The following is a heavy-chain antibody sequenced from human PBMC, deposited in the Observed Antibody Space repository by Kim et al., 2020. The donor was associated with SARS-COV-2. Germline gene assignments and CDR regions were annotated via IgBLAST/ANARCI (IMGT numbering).Heavy chain of an antibody. D-gene: IGHD1-20*01. CDR3: ARAPLYNWNGPWDY. J-gene: IGHJ4*02. CDR1: GFTFSSYA. Sequence: GGSLRLSCAASGFTFSSYAMHWVRQAPGKGLEWVAVISYDGSNKYYADSVKGRFTISRDNSKNTLYLQMNSLRAEDTAVYYCARAPLYNWNGPWDYWGQGTLVTVSS. CDR2: ISYDGSNK. V-gene: IGHV3-30-3*01.